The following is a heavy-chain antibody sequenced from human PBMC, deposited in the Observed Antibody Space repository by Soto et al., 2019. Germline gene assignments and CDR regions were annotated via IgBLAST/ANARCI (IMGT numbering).Heavy chain of an antibody. J-gene: IGHJ4*02. CDR3: TKDRVPDGIYSFDY. CDR1: GFSFSDYS. D-gene: IGHD2-15*01. V-gene: IGHV3-23*05. CDR2: IDLSDKNT. Sequence: EVQLLESGGDLVQPGGSLRLSCAASGFSFSDYSMNWVRQAPGKGLEWVAFIDLSDKNTDYRESVKGRFTLSKDKSMKTVYLQMNSLRVEDAAVYYCTKDRVPDGIYSFDYWGQGALVTVSS.